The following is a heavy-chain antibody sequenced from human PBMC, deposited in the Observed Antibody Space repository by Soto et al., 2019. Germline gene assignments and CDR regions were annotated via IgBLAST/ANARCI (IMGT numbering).Heavy chain of an antibody. V-gene: IGHV3-23*01. D-gene: IGHD2-15*01. CDR3: AKGVWDCSGGNCEIVYSGMDV. CDR1: GLTFSNYA. J-gene: IGHJ6*02. CDR2: ISGSGGRT. Sequence: PGGSLRLSCAASGLTFSNYATSWVRQAPGKGLEWVSSISGSGGRTDHADSVKGRFSISRDNSKNTLYLQMNSLRVEDTAVYYCAKGVWDCSGGNCEIVYSGMDVWGQGTTVTVYS.